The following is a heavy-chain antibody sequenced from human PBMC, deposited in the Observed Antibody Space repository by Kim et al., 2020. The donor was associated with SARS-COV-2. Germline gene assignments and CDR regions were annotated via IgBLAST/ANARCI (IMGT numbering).Heavy chain of an antibody. CDR1: GFTFSSYS. J-gene: IGHJ6*02. V-gene: IGHV3-21*01. CDR2: ISSSRTYI. D-gene: IGHD6-19*01. CDR3: ARWLGPSSGWKREYFYYGADV. Sequence: GGSLRLSCAASGFTFSSYSMNWVRQAPGKGLEWVSSISSSRTYIYYADSVKGRFTISRDNAKNSLYLQMNSLRAEDTAVYYCARWLGPSSGWKREYFYYGADVWGQGTTVTVSS.